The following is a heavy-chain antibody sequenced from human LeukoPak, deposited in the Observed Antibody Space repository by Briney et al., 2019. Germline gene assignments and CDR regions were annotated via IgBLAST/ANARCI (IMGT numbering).Heavy chain of an antibody. CDR3: AKARPKYFGTNGHYYRRDGDF. CDR2: ITTTVESK. Sequence: RRSLSLSRALSEFTFSIYAISWVRQAPGRGLEWVGSITTTVESKGSAGSVNGRSPISTDNSKYRVSLQMNRLRAEDPAIYYCAKARPKYFGTNGHYYRRDGDFWGAGALVTVS. D-gene: IGHD2-8*01. J-gene: IGHJ4*02. CDR1: EFTFSIYA. V-gene: IGHV3-23*01.